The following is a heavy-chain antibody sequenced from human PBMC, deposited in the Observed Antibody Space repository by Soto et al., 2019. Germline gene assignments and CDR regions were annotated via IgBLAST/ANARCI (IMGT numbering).Heavy chain of an antibody. Sequence: QVQLVQSGAEVKKPGSSVKVSCKASGGTFSSYAISWVRQAPGQGLEWMGGIIPIFGTANYAQKFQGRVTITADESTSTAYMELSSLRSEDTAVYYCASNRRYYDSSGYYKALNYWGQGTLVTVSS. CDR3: ASNRRYYDSSGYYKALNY. V-gene: IGHV1-69*01. CDR2: IIPIFGTA. J-gene: IGHJ4*02. D-gene: IGHD3-22*01. CDR1: GGTFSSYA.